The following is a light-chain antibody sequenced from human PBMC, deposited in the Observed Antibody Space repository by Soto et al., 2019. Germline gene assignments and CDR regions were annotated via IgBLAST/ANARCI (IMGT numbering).Light chain of an antibody. Sequence: QSVLTQPRSVSGSPGQSVTLSCTGTSSDVGGYNFVSWYQQHPGKAPKLMIYDVSKRPSGVPDRFSGSKSGNTASLTISGLQAEDEADYYCCSYADNYTYVFGTGTKVTVL. CDR1: SSDVGGYNF. CDR2: DVS. CDR3: CSYADNYTYV. J-gene: IGLJ1*01. V-gene: IGLV2-11*01.